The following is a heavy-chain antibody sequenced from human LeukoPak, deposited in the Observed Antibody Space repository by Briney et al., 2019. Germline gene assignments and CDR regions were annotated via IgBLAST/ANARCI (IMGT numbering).Heavy chain of an antibody. V-gene: IGHV1-2*02. CDR1: GYTFTDYY. CDR2: INGKRGGT. Sequence: ASVKVSCKASGYTFTDYYLHWVRPAPGQGLEGVGWINGKRGGTNFAQKFQGRVTMTKDRPIKTAYMEVHRLRPDDTAVYYCARKPLDYYETLDAFDLWGQGTMVTVSS. J-gene: IGHJ3*01. D-gene: IGHD3-22*01. CDR3: ARKPLDYYETLDAFDL.